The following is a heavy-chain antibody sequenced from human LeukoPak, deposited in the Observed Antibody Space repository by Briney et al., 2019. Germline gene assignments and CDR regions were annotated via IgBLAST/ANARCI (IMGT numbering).Heavy chain of an antibody. CDR2: ISSSSSYI. V-gene: IGHV3-21*01. CDR3: ARARGSGLSYFDY. CDR1: GFTFSSYC. J-gene: IGHJ4*02. Sequence: GGSLRLSCAASGFTFSSYCINWVRQAPGKGLEWVSSISSSSSYIYYADSVKGRFTISRDNSKNTLYLQMNSLRAEDTAVYYCARARGSGLSYFDYWGQGTLVTVSS. D-gene: IGHD5-12*01.